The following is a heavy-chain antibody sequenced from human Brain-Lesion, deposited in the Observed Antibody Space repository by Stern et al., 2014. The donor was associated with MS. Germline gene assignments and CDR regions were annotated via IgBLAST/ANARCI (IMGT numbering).Heavy chain of an antibody. Sequence: QVQLVESGPGLVKPSQTLSLSCTVSGGSISSGGYYWSWIRQPAGKGLEWIGRIFNRGSTSYNPSLKRRVTISIDTAKTHFALRLNSRTAADTAVYYCARGRVVPGFQYYATDVWGQGTTVIVSS. J-gene: IGHJ6*02. CDR3: ARGRVVPGFQYYATDV. CDR1: GGSISSGGYY. CDR2: IFNRGST. D-gene: IGHD2-2*01. V-gene: IGHV4-61*02.